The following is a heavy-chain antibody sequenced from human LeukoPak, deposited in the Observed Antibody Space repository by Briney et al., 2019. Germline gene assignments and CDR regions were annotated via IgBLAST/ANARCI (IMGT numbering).Heavy chain of an antibody. V-gene: IGHV3-30-3*01. CDR3: ARAPYYDSSGYSTSYFDL. CDR1: GFPFSSYV. D-gene: IGHD3-22*01. CDR2: ISYDGSNK. Sequence: GGSLRLSCAASGFPFSSYVMYWVRQAPGKGLEWVALISYDGSNKYYIDSVKGRFTISRDNSKNTLYLQMNSLRAEDTAVYYCARAPYYDSSGYSTSYFDLWGQGTLVTVSS. J-gene: IGHJ4*02.